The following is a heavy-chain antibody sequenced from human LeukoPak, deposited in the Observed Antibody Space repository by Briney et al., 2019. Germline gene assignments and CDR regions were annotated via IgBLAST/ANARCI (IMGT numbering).Heavy chain of an antibody. CDR1: GLTLSGYW. J-gene: IGHJ4*02. V-gene: IGHV3-74*01. D-gene: IGHD1/OR15-1a*01. CDR3: STVEHF. CDR2: IDSDGSGT. Sequence: GGSLRLSCSASGLTLSGYWMHWVRQIPGKGLVWASRIDSDGSGTSYADSVKGRFTISRGDVKNMLYLQMNSLRVEDTGLYYCSTVEHFWGQGTLVTVSS.